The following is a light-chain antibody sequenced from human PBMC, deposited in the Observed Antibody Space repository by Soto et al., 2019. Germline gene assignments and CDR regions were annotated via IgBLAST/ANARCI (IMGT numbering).Light chain of an antibody. CDR3: AAWDDSLSAHYV. Sequence: QSVLTQPPSASGTPGQRVTISCSGSSSXFGSNYVYWYQQLPGTAPKLLIYRNNQRPSGVPDRFSGSKSGTSASLAISGLRSEDEADYYCAAWDDSLSAHYVFGTGTKVTVL. CDR2: RNN. V-gene: IGLV1-47*01. J-gene: IGLJ1*01. CDR1: SSXFGSNY.